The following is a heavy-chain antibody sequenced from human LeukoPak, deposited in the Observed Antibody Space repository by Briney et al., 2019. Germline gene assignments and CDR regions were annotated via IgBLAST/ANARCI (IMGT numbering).Heavy chain of an antibody. CDR1: GFTFSSYG. CDR2: IWYDGSNK. CDR3: AREGPRGNSQFDY. J-gene: IGHJ4*02. Sequence: GGSLRLSCAASGFTFSSYGMHWVRQAPGKGLEWVALIWYDGSNKYYADSVKGRLTISRDNSKNTLYLQMNSLRAEDTAVYYCAREGPRGNSQFDYWGQGTQVTVPS. V-gene: IGHV3-33*01. D-gene: IGHD2/OR15-2a*01.